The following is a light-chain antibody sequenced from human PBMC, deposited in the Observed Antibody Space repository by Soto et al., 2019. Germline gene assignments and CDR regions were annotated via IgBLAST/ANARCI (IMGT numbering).Light chain of an antibody. CDR1: QGISTY. CDR3: QQLNSYPPLT. CDR2: AAS. V-gene: IGKV1-9*01. Sequence: IQLTQSPSSLSASVGDRVTITCRASQGISTYLVWYQQKPGKAPKLLIYAASTLQGGVPSRFSGSGSETDFTLTISSLQPEDFATYYCQQLNSYPPLTFCGGTKVEIK. J-gene: IGKJ4*01.